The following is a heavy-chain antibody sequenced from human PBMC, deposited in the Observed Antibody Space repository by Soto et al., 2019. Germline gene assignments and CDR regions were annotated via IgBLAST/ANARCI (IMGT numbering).Heavy chain of an antibody. Sequence: SETLSLTCDVSGGSFTSNNWWTWVRQPPGQVLEWIGEIYRTGSTNYNPSLKSRVTISLDKSENQFSLKVTSLTAADTAVYYCASRDPGTSVDYWGQGTLVTVSS. V-gene: IGHV4-4*02. CDR3: ASRDPGTSVDY. D-gene: IGHD1-7*01. CDR1: GGSFTSNNW. J-gene: IGHJ4*02. CDR2: IYRTGST.